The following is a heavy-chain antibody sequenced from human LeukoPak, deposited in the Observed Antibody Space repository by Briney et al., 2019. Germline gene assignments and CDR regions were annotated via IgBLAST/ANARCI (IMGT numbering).Heavy chain of an antibody. CDR2: ISGSGSST. D-gene: IGHD6-19*01. CDR1: GFTFSSYA. CDR3: ANSGPVAGTFFDY. J-gene: IGHJ4*02. Sequence: GGSLRLSCAASGFTFSSYAMSWVRQAPGKGLEWVSAISGSGSSTYYADSVKGRFTISRDNSKNTLYLQMNSLRAEDTAVYYCANSGPVAGTFFDYWGQGTLVTVSS. V-gene: IGHV3-23*01.